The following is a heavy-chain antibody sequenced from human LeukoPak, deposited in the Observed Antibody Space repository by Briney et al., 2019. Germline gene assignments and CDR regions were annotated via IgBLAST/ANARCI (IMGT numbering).Heavy chain of an antibody. V-gene: IGHV5-51*01. CDR2: IYPGDSDT. CDR3: ARQRFTMRAYAGNWFDP. J-gene: IGHJ5*02. Sequence: GESLKISCKGSGYSFTSYWIGWVRQLPGEGLEWMGIIYPGDSDTRYSPSFQDQVTISADKSISTAYLQWSSLKASDTAMYYCARQRFTMRAYAGNWFDPWGQGTLLTVSS. D-gene: IGHD3-10*01. CDR1: GYSFTSYW.